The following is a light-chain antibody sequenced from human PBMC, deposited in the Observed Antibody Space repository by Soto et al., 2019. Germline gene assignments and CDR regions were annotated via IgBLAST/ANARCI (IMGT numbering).Light chain of an antibody. J-gene: IGLJ1*01. Sequence: QSVLTQPASVSGSPGQSITISCTGTSSDVGSYNLVSWYQQHPGKAPKLMIYEVSKRPSGVSNRFSGSKSGNTASLTISGLQAEDEADYYCSSYAGSSTYVCGTGTKVTVL. CDR3: SSYAGSSTYV. CDR2: EVS. CDR1: SSDVGSYNL. V-gene: IGLV2-23*02.